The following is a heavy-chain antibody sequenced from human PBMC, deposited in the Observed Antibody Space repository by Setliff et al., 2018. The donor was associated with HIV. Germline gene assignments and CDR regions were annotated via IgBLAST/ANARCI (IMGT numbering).Heavy chain of an antibody. D-gene: IGHD3-16*01. V-gene: IGHV4-31*03. CDR3: ARGGASGYYYYMDV. CDR2: ISDSGST. CDR1: GGSISSGGCY. J-gene: IGHJ6*03. Sequence: PSETLSLTCTVSGGSISSGGCYWTWIRQHPGKGLEWIGYISDSGSTYYNPSLTSRVTISLDTSKNQFSLKLSSVTAADTAVYFCARGGASGYYYYMDVWGKGTTVTVSS.